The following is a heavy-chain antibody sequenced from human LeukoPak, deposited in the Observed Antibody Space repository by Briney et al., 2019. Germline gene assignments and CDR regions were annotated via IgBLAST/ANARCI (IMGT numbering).Heavy chain of an antibody. CDR1: GFTFSSYA. CDR3: AKVRPDYLQYHHRRHFDY. V-gene: IGHV3-23*01. J-gene: IGHJ4*02. Sequence: GGSLRLSCAASGFTFSSYAMTWVRQAPGKGLEWVSAISGSGHNTYYTDSVKGRFTISRDNSKNTLYLQMNSLRAEDTAVYYCAKVRPDYLQYHHRRHFDYWGQGTLVTVSS. D-gene: IGHD3-16*01. CDR2: ISGSGHNT.